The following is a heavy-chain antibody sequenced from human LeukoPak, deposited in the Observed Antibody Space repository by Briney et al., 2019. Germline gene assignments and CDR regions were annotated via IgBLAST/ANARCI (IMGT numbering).Heavy chain of an antibody. CDR1: GGTFSSYA. CDR2: IIPIFGTA. CDR3: ARSRGYGDYSDY. J-gene: IGHJ4*02. V-gene: IGHV1-69*13. D-gene: IGHD4-17*01. Sequence: ASVKVSCKASGGTFSSYAISWVRQAPGQGLEWMGGIIPIFGTANYAQKFQGRVTITADESTSTAYMELSSLRSEDTAVYYCARSRGYGDYSDYWGQGTLVTVSS.